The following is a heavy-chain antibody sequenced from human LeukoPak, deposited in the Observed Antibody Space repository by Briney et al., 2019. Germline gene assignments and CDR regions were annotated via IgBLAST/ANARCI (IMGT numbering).Heavy chain of an antibody. CDR1: GFTFSSYS. V-gene: IGHV3-48*02. D-gene: IGHD3-10*01. CDR3: ARDDRTDIWLGELWIDY. Sequence: GGSLRLSCAASGFTFSSYSMNWVRQAPGKGLEWVSYISSSSSTIYYADSVKGRFTISRDNAKSSLYLQMNSLRDEDTAVYYCARDDRTDIWLGELWIDYWGQGTLVTVSS. J-gene: IGHJ4*02. CDR2: ISSSSSTI.